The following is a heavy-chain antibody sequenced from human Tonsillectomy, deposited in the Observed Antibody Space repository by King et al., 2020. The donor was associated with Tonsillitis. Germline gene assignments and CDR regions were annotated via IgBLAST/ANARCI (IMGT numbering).Heavy chain of an antibody. Sequence: QVQLQESGPGLVKPSETLSLTCTVSGASISSDNYYWAWIRQPPGKGLEWIGRISYSGTTYYKPSLKSRVTISIDTSKKQFSLRLSSVTAADTAIYYCARVTTSLVIWVGEWGPGTLVTVSS. CDR3: ARVTTSLVIWVGE. D-gene: IGHD2-21*01. CDR2: ISYSGTT. CDR1: GASISSDNYY. J-gene: IGHJ4*02. V-gene: IGHV4-39*07.